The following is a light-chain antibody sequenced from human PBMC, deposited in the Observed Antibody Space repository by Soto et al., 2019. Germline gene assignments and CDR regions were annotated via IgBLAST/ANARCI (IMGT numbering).Light chain of an antibody. CDR3: VAWDDNLRARV. CDR2: MNN. V-gene: IGLV1-47*01. Sequence: QLVLTQPPSLSGTPGQTVTISCFGSRSNIGSSIVHWYQQLPGTAPKHLIYMNNQRPSGVPDRFSGSKSGTSASLVISGLRSEDEADHYCVAWDDNLRARVFGGGTKLTVL. CDR1: RSNIGSSI. J-gene: IGLJ3*02.